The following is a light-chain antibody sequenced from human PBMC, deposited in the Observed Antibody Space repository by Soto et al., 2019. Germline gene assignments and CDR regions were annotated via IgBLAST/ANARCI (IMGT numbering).Light chain of an antibody. V-gene: IGKV2-30*01. CDR2: KVS. Sequence: DVVMTQSPLSLPVTLGQPASISCRSSQSLVYSDGNAYLTWFQQRPGQSPRRLIYKVSNRYSGVQDRFSGSGSGTNFTLKISRVEAEDVGVYYCMQNTHWPPRTFGQGTKVEI. CDR3: MQNTHWPPRT. CDR1: QSLVYSDGNAY. J-gene: IGKJ1*01.